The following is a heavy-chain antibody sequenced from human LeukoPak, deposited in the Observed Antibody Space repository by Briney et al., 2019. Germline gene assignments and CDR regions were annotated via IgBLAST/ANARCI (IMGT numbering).Heavy chain of an antibody. CDR1: GYSISSGSY. J-gene: IGHJ4*02. CDR3: ARQSNTLIYPRQFAS. CDR2: MYHSGST. D-gene: IGHD2-2*02. V-gene: IGHV4-38-2*01. Sequence: PSETLSLTCAVSGYSISSGSYWGWIRQPPGKGLEYIGSMYHSGSTYYNPSLKTPVTISVDTSKNQSSLNLRPVTAADTAVYYCARQSNTLIYPRQFASWGQGTPVTVSS.